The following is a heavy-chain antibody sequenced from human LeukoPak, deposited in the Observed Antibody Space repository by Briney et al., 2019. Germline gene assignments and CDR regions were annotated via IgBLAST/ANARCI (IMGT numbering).Heavy chain of an antibody. CDR2: IYSGGST. J-gene: IGHJ3*02. V-gene: IGHV3-53*01. Sequence: GGSLRLSCAASGFTVSSNYMSWVRQAPGKGLEWVSVIYSGGSTYFADSVKGRFTISRGNSKNTLYLQMNSLRAEDTAVYYCARSYSSSFHDAFDIWGQGTMVTVSS. D-gene: IGHD6-13*01. CDR1: GFTVSSNY. CDR3: ARSYSSSFHDAFDI.